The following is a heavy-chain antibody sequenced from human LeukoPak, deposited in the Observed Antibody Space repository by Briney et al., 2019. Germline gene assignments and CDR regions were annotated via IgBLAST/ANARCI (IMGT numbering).Heavy chain of an antibody. Sequence: GGSLRLSCSASGFTFSSYAMHWVRQAPGKGLEYVSAISSNGGSTYYADSVKGRFTISRDNSKNTLYLQMSSLRAEDTAVYYCVKARGSGRPSAFDIWGQGTMVTVSS. CDR2: ISSNGGST. V-gene: IGHV3-64D*06. CDR3: VKARGSGRPSAFDI. D-gene: IGHD3-10*01. CDR1: GFTFSSYA. J-gene: IGHJ3*02.